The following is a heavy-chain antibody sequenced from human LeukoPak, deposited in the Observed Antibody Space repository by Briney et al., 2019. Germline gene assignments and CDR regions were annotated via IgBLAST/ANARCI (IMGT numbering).Heavy chain of an antibody. CDR3: ARGWGYCSSTSCSPFDP. D-gene: IGHD2-2*01. J-gene: IGHJ5*02. CDR2: INHSGST. V-gene: IGHV4-34*01. CDR1: GGSFSGYY. Sequence: SETLSLTCAVYGGSFSGYYWSWIRQPPGKGLEWIGEINHSGSTNYNPSLKSRVTISVDTSKSQFSLKLSSVTAADTAVYYCARGWGYCSSTSCSPFDPWGQGTLVTVSS.